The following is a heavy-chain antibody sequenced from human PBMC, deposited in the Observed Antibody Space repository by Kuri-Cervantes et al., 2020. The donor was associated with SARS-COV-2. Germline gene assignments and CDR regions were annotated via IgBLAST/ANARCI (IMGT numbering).Heavy chain of an antibody. CDR2: INHSGST. CDR1: SGSFSGYY. CDR3: ARVKSVVTPDIDY. J-gene: IGHJ4*02. Sequence: SETLSLTCAVYSGSFSGYYWSWIRQPPGKGLECIGEINHSGSTNYNPSLKSRVTISVDTSKNQFSLKLSSVTAADTAVYYCARVKSVVTPDIDYWGQGTLVTVSS. V-gene: IGHV4-34*01. D-gene: IGHD4-23*01.